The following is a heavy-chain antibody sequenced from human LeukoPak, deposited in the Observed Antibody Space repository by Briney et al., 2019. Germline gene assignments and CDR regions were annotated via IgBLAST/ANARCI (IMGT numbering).Heavy chain of an antibody. CDR3: ARDQYSSPPGPFDY. Sequence: PGGSLRLSCAASGFTVSSNYMSWVRQAPGKGLEWVSVIYSGGSRYYADSVKGRFTISRDNSKNTLYLQMNSLRAEDTAVYYCARDQYSSPPGPFDYWGQGTLVTVSS. D-gene: IGHD6-6*01. V-gene: IGHV3-53*01. CDR1: GFTVSSNY. CDR2: IYSGGSR. J-gene: IGHJ4*02.